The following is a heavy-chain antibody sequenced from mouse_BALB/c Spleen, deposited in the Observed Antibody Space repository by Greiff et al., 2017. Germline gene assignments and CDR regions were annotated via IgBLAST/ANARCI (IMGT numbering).Heavy chain of an antibody. Sequence: EVQLQQSGPELVKPGASVKISCKASGYTFTDYNMHWVKQSHGKSLEWIGYIYPYNGTGYNQKFKSKATLTVDNSSSTAYMELRSLTSEDSAVYYCAREGELGPFDYWGQGTTLTVSS. D-gene: IGHD4-1*01. V-gene: IGHV1S29*02. CDR1: GYTFTDYN. CDR3: AREGELGPFDY. CDR2: IYPYNGT. J-gene: IGHJ2*01.